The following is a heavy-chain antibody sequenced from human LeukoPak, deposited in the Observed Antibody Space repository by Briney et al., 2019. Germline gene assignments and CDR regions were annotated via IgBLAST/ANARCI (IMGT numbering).Heavy chain of an antibody. CDR1: GGSISSGGYS. J-gene: IGHJ2*01. D-gene: IGHD1-26*01. CDR2: IYHSGST. CDR3: ARDAELRNWYFDL. V-gene: IGHV4-30-2*01. Sequence: PSQTLSLTCAVSGGSISSGGYSWSWIQQPPGKGLEWIGYIYHSGSTYYNPSLKSRVTISVDRSKNQFSLKLSSVTAADTAVYYCARDAELRNWYFDLWGRGTLVTVSS.